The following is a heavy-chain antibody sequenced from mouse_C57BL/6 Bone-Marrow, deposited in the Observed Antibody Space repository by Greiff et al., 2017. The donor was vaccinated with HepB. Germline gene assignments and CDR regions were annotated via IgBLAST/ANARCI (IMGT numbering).Heavy chain of an antibody. CDR3: AREEIYYGNYDY. D-gene: IGHD2-1*01. Sequence: QVQLQQSGAELARPGASVKLSCKASGYTFTSYGISWVKQRTGQGLEWIGEIYPRSGNTYYNEKFKGKATLTADKSSSTAYMELRSLTSEDSAVYFCAREEIYYGNYDYWGQGTTLTVSS. V-gene: IGHV1-81*01. CDR2: IYPRSGNT. CDR1: GYTFTSYG. J-gene: IGHJ2*01.